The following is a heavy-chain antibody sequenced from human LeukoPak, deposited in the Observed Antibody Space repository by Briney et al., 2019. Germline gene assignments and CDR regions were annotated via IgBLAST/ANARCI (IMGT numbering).Heavy chain of an antibody. V-gene: IGHV3-48*04. CDR1: GFTFSSYA. Sequence: QSGGSLRLSCAASGFTFSSYALNWVRQAPGKGLEWVSYISSNSRGIYYADSVKGRFTISRDNAKNSLYLQMNSLRAEDTAVYYCARDTRSLMDVWGQGTTVTVSS. CDR3: ARDTRSLMDV. J-gene: IGHJ6*02. CDR2: ISSNSRGI. D-gene: IGHD3-16*02.